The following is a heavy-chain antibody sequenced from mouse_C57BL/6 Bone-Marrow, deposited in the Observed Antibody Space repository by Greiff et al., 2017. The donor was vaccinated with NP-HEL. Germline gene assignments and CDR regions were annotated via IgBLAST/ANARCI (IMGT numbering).Heavy chain of an antibody. D-gene: IGHD1-1*01. J-gene: IGHJ2*01. CDR1: GYTFTDYY. CDR2: INPYNGGT. CDR3: SRGGYYGSSEDY. V-gene: IGHV1-19*01. Sequence: EVKLMESGPVLVKPGASVKMSCKASGYTFTDYYMNWVKQSHGKSLEWIGVINPYNGGTSYNQKLKGKATLTVDKSSSTAYMELNSLASEDSAVYYCSRGGYYGSSEDYWGQGTTLTVSS.